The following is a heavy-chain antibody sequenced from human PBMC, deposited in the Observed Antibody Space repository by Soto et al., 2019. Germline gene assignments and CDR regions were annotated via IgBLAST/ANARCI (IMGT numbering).Heavy chain of an antibody. Sequence: SETLSLTCTVSGGSISSYYWSWIRQPPGKGLEWIGYIYYSGSTYYNPSLKSRVTISVDTSKNQFSLKLSSVTAADTAVYYCARVLDYYDSSGYYYSPANYYFDYWGQGTLVTVSS. CDR2: IYYSGST. CDR3: ARVLDYYDSSGYYYSPANYYFDY. V-gene: IGHV4-30-4*01. D-gene: IGHD3-22*01. CDR1: GGSISSYY. J-gene: IGHJ4*02.